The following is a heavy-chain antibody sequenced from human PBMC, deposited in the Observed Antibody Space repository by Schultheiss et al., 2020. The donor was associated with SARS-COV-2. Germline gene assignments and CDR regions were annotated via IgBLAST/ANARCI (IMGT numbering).Heavy chain of an antibody. CDR1: GGSISSVGYY. CDR2: IYYSGST. CDR3: ARGYCSSTSCQRTNWFDP. J-gene: IGHJ5*02. Sequence: SETLSLTCTVSGGSISSVGYYWSWIRQPPGKGLEWIGYIYYSGSTNYNPSLKSRVTISVDTSKNQFSLKLSSVTAADTAVYYCARGYCSSTSCQRTNWFDPWGQGTLVTVSS. D-gene: IGHD2-2*01. V-gene: IGHV4-61*08.